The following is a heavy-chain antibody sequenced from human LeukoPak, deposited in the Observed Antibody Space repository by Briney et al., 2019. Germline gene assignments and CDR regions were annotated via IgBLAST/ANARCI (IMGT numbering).Heavy chain of an antibody. CDR3: ARHAPVEPPARAFDF. J-gene: IGHJ4*01. CDR2: INYSGGN. V-gene: IGHV4-34*01. D-gene: IGHD2-2*01. Sequence: SETLSLTCAVYGGSFSQYYWSWMRQPPGKGLEWIGEINYSGGNNYNPSLKSRLTISVDTSKNQFSLRLSSVTAADTAIYYCARHAPVEPPARAFDFWGHGNLVVV. CDR1: GGSFSQYY.